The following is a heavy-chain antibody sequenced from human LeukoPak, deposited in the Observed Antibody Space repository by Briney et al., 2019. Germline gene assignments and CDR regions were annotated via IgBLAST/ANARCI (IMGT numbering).Heavy chain of an antibody. CDR1: GYTFTNYG. CDR2: ISAYNGNT. J-gene: IGHJ5*02. CDR3: GRDKGWPAAMDWFDP. D-gene: IGHD2-2*01. Sequence: ASVKVSCKASGYTFTNYGITWVRQAPGQGLEWMGWISAYNGNTNYAQKLQGRVTMTTDMSTSTAYMELRSLRSDDTAVYYCGRDKGWPAAMDWFDPWGQGTLVTVSS. V-gene: IGHV1-18*01.